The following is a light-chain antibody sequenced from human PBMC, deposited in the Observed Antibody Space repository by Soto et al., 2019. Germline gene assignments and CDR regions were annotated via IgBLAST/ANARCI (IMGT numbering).Light chain of an antibody. CDR1: ISDVGGYNY. J-gene: IGLJ1*01. CDR2: EVS. Sequence: QSVLSQPPSACGSPGQSVPISCTGTISDVGGYNYVSWYQQHPGKAPKLMIYEVSKRPSGVPDRFSGSKYGNTASLTVSGLQAEDEADYYCSSYAGSNNYVFGTGTTVTVL. CDR3: SSYAGSNNYV. V-gene: IGLV2-8*01.